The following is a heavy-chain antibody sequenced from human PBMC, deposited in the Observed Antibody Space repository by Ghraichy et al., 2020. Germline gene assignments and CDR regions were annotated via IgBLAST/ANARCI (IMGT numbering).Heavy chain of an antibody. CDR3: AKDGLVRGVISLYDDY. V-gene: IGHV3-23*01. Sequence: GESLNISCAASGFTFSSYAMSWVRQAPGKGLEWVSGISGSGSSTYYADSVKGRFTISRDNSKNTLYLQMNSLGAEDTAVYYCAKDGLVRGVISLYDDYWGQGTLVTVSS. D-gene: IGHD3-10*01. CDR2: ISGSGSST. CDR1: GFTFSSYA. J-gene: IGHJ4*02.